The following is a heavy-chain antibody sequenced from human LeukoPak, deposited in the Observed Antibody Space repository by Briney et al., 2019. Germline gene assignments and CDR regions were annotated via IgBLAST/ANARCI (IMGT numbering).Heavy chain of an antibody. J-gene: IGHJ5*02. CDR1: GDSISTSNSY. D-gene: IGHD3-10*01. Sequence: SETLSLTCAVSGDSISTSNSYWGWIRRPPGKGLEWVGSIYYSGNTYYNPSLKSRVTISVDTSKNQFSLKLSSVTAADTAVYYCARASRFVLLWFGDPGPNWFDPWGQGTLVTVSS. V-gene: IGHV4-39*07. CDR3: ARASRFVLLWFGDPGPNWFDP. CDR2: IYYSGNT.